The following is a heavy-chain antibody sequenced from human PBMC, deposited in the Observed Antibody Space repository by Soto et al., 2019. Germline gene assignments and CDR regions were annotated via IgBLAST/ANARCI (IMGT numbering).Heavy chain of an antibody. D-gene: IGHD3-16*01. Sequence: SGTLSLTCXVSGGSISSSSYYWGWIRQPPGKGLEWIGSIYYSGSTYYNPSLKSRVTISVDTSKNQFSLKLSSVTAADTAVYYCARVPNYDYIWGSRYNWFDPWGQGTLVTVSS. CDR2: IYYSGST. CDR3: ARVPNYDYIWGSRYNWFDP. J-gene: IGHJ5*02. V-gene: IGHV4-39*07. CDR1: GGSISSSSYY.